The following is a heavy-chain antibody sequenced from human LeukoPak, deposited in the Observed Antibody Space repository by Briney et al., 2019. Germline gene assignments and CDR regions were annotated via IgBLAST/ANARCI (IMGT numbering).Heavy chain of an antibody. CDR2: INHSGST. D-gene: IGHD1-1*01. Sequence: PSETLSLTCAVYGGSFSGYYWSWIRQPPGKGLEWIGEINHSGSTNYNPSLKSRVTISVDTSKNQFSLKLSSVTAADTAVYYCARPNWNNWFGPWGQGTLVTVSS. CDR1: GGSFSGYY. CDR3: ARPNWNNWFGP. V-gene: IGHV4-34*01. J-gene: IGHJ5*02.